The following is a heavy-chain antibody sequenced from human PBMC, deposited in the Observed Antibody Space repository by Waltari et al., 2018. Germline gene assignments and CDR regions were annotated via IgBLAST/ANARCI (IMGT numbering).Heavy chain of an antibody. J-gene: IGHJ4*02. V-gene: IGHV3-9*01. Sequence: EVQLVESGGGLVQPGRSLRLSCAASGFTFDDYAMHWVRQAPGKGLAGVSGISWNSGSRGYADSVKGRFTIARDNAKNSLYLQMNSLRAEDTALYYCAAQYYDFWSGYYDPIGYWGQGTLVTVSS. D-gene: IGHD3-3*01. CDR2: ISWNSGSR. CDR3: AAQYYDFWSGYYDPIGY. CDR1: GFTFDDYA.